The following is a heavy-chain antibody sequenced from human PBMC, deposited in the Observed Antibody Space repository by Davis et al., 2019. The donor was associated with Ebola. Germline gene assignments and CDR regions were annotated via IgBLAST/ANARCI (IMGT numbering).Heavy chain of an antibody. CDR1: GFTFSSYS. Sequence: GGSLRLSCAASGFTFSSYSMNWVRQAPGKGLEWVSYITTGSSTIYFADSVKGRFAISRDDAKKSVYLQMNSLRAEDTAVYYCARKGGMDVWGKGTTVTVSS. V-gene: IGHV3-48*01. CDR3: ARKGGMDV. CDR2: ITTGSSTI. J-gene: IGHJ6*04.